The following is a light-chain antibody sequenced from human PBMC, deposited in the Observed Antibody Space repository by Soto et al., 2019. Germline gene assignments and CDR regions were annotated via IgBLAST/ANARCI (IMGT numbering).Light chain of an antibody. V-gene: IGKV1-39*01. CDR3: QQSYTAPLT. J-gene: IGKJ4*01. Sequence: DIQMTQSPSSVSASVGDRVTITCRASQTLNNYLTWFQQKPGKAPNLLIFAASTLQSGVPSRFSGSGSGTDFTLTIRSLQPEDFATYYCQQSYTAPLTFGGGTKVDIK. CDR2: AAS. CDR1: QTLNNY.